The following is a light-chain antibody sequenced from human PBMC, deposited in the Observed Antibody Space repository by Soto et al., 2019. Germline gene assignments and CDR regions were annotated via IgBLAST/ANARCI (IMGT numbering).Light chain of an antibody. Sequence: EIVLTQSPGTLSLSPRERATLSCRASQSIGNNYLAWYQHQPGQAPRLLIYGASNRAPGIPDRFSGSGSGTDSTLTIRRLAPEDFAIYYCQQYAPSPRTFGQGTQVEVK. CDR1: QSIGNNY. CDR2: GAS. V-gene: IGKV3-20*01. J-gene: IGKJ1*01. CDR3: QQYAPSPRT.